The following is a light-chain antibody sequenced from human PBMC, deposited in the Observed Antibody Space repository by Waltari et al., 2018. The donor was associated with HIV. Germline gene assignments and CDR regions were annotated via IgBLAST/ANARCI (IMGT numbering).Light chain of an antibody. V-gene: IGKV3-20*01. CDR2: GSS. Sequence: ELVLTQSPGTLSLSPGERAALSCRASQSVSSSYLAWYQHKPGQAPRLLIYGSSSSATGIPDRFSGSGSGTDFTLTISRLEPEDFAVYYCQQYGSSPPLTFGGGTKVEIK. CDR1: QSVSSSY. J-gene: IGKJ4*01. CDR3: QQYGSSPPLT.